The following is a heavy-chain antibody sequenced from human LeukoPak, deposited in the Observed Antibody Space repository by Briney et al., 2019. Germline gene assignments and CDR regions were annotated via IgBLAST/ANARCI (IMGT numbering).Heavy chain of an antibody. CDR1: GYSFASYW. Sequence: GESLKISCKGSGYSFASYWIGWVRQMPGKGLEWMGIIHPGDSDTRYSPSFQGQVTISAEKSISTAYLQWSSLKASDTAMYYCARRGEGPIGGIGYWSQGTLVTVSS. CDR3: ARRGEGPIGGIGY. J-gene: IGHJ4*02. CDR2: IHPGDSDT. D-gene: IGHD3-10*01. V-gene: IGHV5-51*01.